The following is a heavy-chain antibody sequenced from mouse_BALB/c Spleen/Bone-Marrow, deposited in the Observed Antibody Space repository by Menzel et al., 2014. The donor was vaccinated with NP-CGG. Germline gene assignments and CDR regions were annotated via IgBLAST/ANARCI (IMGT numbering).Heavy chain of an antibody. Sequence: QVHVKQSGPGLVQPSQSLSITCTVSGFSLTSYGVHWVRQSPGKGLEWLGVIWSGGSTDYNAAFISRLSISKDNSKSQVFFKMNSLQANDTAIYYCARKELGLNWYFDVWGAGTTVTVSS. CDR3: ARKELGLNWYFDV. CDR2: IWSGGST. J-gene: IGHJ1*01. CDR1: GFSLTSYG. V-gene: IGHV2-2*02. D-gene: IGHD4-1*01.